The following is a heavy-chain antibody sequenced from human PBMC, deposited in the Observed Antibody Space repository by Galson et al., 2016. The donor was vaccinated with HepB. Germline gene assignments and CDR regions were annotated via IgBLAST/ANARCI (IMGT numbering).Heavy chain of an antibody. CDR3: AKDGQWLVRRSFDY. Sequence: SLRLSCAASGFTFANYGMHWVRQAPGKGLEWLAIISYDGSKQYYGDSMRGRITISRDNSNNTLFLEMNSLRRDDTAIYFRAKDGQWLVRRSFDYWGQGALVTVAS. V-gene: IGHV3-30*18. D-gene: IGHD6-19*01. CDR1: GFTFANYG. CDR2: ISYDGSKQ. J-gene: IGHJ4*02.